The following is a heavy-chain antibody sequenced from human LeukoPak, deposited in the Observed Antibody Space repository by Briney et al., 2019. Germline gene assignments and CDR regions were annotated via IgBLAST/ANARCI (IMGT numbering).Heavy chain of an antibody. CDR2: MYYSGST. CDR1: GGSMSTYY. CDR3: ARRVTAYHDILTGWQSGYFDY. J-gene: IGHJ4*02. D-gene: IGHD3-9*01. V-gene: IGHV4-59*01. Sequence: SETLSLTCTVSGGSMSTYYWTWIRQPPGKGLEWIGYMYYSGSTNYNPSLKSRVTISVDTSNNQLSLKLSSVTAADTAVYYCARRVTAYHDILTGWQSGYFDYWGQGTLVTVSS.